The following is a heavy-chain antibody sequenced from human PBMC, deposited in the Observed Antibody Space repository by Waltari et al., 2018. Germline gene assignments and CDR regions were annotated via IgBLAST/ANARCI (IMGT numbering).Heavy chain of an antibody. CDR2: IKSKTGGGTT. V-gene: IGHV3-15*01. J-gene: IGHJ4*02. CDR1: GFTFSNAW. CDR3: TTQYSYGYFDFDY. D-gene: IGHD5-18*01. Sequence: EVQLVESGGGLVKPGGSPRLSCAASGFTFSNAWMSWVRQSPGKGLEWVGRIKSKTGGGTTDYAAPVKGRFTISRDDSKNTLYLQMNSLKTEDTAVYYCTTQYSYGYFDFDYWGQGTLVTVSS.